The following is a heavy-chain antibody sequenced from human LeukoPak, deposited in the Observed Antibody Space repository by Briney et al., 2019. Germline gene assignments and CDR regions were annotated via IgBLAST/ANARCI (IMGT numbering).Heavy chain of an antibody. CDR2: INHSGST. Sequence: KTGGSLRLSCAASGFTFSSYSMNWVRQPPGKGLEWIGEINHSGSTNYNPSLKSRVTISVDTSKNQFSLKLSSVTAADTAVYYCARLPVEYYYGSGSFKAFDYWGQGTLVTVSS. CDR3: ARLPVEYYYGSGSFKAFDY. D-gene: IGHD3-10*01. V-gene: IGHV4-34*01. J-gene: IGHJ4*02. CDR1: GFTFSSYS.